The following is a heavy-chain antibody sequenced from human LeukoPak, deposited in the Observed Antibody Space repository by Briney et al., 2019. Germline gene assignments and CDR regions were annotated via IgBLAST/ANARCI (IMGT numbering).Heavy chain of an antibody. V-gene: IGHV3-7*01. J-gene: IGHJ3*02. CDR1: GFTFSSYW. CDR2: IKQDGSEK. D-gene: IGHD5-18*01. CDR3: ARDRPGRYSCGYGAFDI. Sequence: PGGSLRLSCAASGFTFSSYWMSWVRQAPGKGLEWVANIKQDGSEKYYVDSVKGRFTISRDNAKNSLYLQMNSLRAEDTAVYYCARDRPGRYSCGYGAFDIWGQGTMVTVSS.